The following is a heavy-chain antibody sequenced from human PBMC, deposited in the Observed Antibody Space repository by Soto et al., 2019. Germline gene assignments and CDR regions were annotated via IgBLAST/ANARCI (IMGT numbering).Heavy chain of an antibody. CDR1: GGSISSSSYY. D-gene: IGHD6-13*01. Sequence: QLQLQESGPGLVKPSETLSLTCTVSGGSISSSSYYWGWIRQPPGKGLEWIGSIYYSGSTYYNPSLKSRVTISVDTSKNQFSLKLSSVTAADTAVYYCARYSSSWYIGSSNWFDPWGQGTLVTVSS. V-gene: IGHV4-39*01. CDR3: ARYSSSWYIGSSNWFDP. CDR2: IYYSGST. J-gene: IGHJ5*02.